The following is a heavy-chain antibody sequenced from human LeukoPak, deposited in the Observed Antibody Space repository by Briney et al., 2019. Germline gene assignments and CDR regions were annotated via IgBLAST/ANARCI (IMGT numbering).Heavy chain of an antibody. V-gene: IGHV1-8*01. CDR2: MNPNSGNT. CDR3: ARTVREQWLAQYYYYYMDV. D-gene: IGHD6-19*01. J-gene: IGHJ6*03. Sequence: ASVKVSCKASGYTFTNYDINWVRQAAGQGLEWMGWMNPNSGNTGYAQKFQGRVTITRNTSISTAYMELSSLRSEDTAVYYCARTVREQWLAQYYYYYMDVWGKGTTVTVSS. CDR1: GYTFTNYD.